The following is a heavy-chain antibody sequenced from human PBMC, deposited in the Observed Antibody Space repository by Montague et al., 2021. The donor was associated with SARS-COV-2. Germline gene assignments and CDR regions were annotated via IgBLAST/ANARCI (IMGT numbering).Heavy chain of an antibody. Sequence: IGCRYYSGRTYYNPSLKSRVTISVDTSKNQFSLKLSSVTAADTAVYYCARLTAGYCSGGSCYWGTGFDYWGQGTLVTVSS. CDR3: ARLTAGYCSGGSCYWGTGFDY. J-gene: IGHJ4*02. CDR2: RYYSGRT. D-gene: IGHD2-15*01. V-gene: IGHV4-31*02.